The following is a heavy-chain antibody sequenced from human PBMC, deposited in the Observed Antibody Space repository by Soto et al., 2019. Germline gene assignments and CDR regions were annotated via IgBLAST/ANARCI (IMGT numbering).Heavy chain of an antibody. J-gene: IGHJ6*02. Sequence: KPSETLSLTCAVYGYSISSSNWWGWIGQPPGKGLEWIGYIYYSGSTYYNPSLKSRVTMSVDTSKNQFSLTLRSVTAVDTAVYYCARNGGYYYGMDVWGQGTTVTVSS. CDR2: IYYSGST. CDR3: ARNGGYYYGMDV. V-gene: IGHV4-28*01. CDR1: GYSISSSNW.